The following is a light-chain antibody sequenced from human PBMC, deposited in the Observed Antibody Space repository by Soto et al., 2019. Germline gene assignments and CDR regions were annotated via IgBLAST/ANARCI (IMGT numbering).Light chain of an antibody. V-gene: IGKV3-11*01. CDR2: DAV. CDR1: QSVSSF. J-gene: IGKJ4*01. Sequence: EIELTQSPATLSLSPGERATLSCRVSQSVSSFLVWYQQKPGQAPRLLIYDAVNRVTGIPARFSGSGSGTDFTLTISSLEPEDFAVYYCQHRSNWPRLTFGGGTKVDI. CDR3: QHRSNWPRLT.